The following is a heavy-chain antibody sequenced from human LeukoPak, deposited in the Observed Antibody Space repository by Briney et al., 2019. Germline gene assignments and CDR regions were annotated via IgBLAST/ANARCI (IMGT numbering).Heavy chain of an antibody. CDR3: ANPRYDSSGYYYVD. V-gene: IGHV1-3*01. J-gene: IGHJ4*02. D-gene: IGHD3-22*01. CDR1: GYTFTDYT. Sequence: AASVKVSCKASGYTFTDYTMHWLRQAPGQRLDWMGWINGGSGNTKYSPEFQGRVTITRDTSASTAYMELSSLRSEDTAVYYCANPRYDSSGYYYVDWGQGTLVTVSS. CDR2: INGGSGNT.